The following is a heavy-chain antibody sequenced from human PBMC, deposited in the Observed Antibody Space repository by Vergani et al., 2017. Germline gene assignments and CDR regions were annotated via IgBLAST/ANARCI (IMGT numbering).Heavy chain of an antibody. CDR1: GYSFTSYW. V-gene: IGHV5-51*03. CDR2: IYPGDSDP. Sequence: EVQLVQSGAEVKKPGESLKISCKGSGYSFTSYWIGWVRQMPGKGLEWMGIIYPGDSDPCSSPSFQGQVTISAAKSISTAYLQWSSLKASDTAMYYCARLALYCSGGSCYKGGGGGDYWGQGTLVTVSS. J-gene: IGHJ4*02. CDR3: ARLALYCSGGSCYKGGGGGDY. D-gene: IGHD2-15*01.